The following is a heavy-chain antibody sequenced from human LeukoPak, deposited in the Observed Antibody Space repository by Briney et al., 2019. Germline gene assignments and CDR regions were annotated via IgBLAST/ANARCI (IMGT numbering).Heavy chain of an antibody. D-gene: IGHD6-13*01. CDR3: AKDSSSSTQGAFDI. Sequence: SETLSLTCTVSGGSISSYYWSWIRQPPGKGLEWIGYIYNSGSTNYNPSLKSRVTISVDTSKNQFSLKLSSVTAADTAVYYCAKDSSSSTQGAFDIWGQGTMVTVSS. CDR2: IYNSGST. J-gene: IGHJ3*02. CDR1: GGSISSYY. V-gene: IGHV4-59*01.